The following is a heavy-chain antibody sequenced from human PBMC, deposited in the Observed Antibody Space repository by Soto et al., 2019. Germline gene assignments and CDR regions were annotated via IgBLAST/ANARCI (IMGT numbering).Heavy chain of an antibody. Sequence: SETLSLTCTVSGGSISNSSYYWGWIRQPPGKGLEWIGSIYYSGSTYYNPSLKSRVTISVDTSKNQFSLKLSSVTAADTAVYYCARHGGGSYRKYFDYWGQGTLVT. D-gene: IGHD1-26*01. J-gene: IGHJ4*02. V-gene: IGHV4-39*01. CDR3: ARHGGGSYRKYFDY. CDR1: GGSISNSSYY. CDR2: IYYSGST.